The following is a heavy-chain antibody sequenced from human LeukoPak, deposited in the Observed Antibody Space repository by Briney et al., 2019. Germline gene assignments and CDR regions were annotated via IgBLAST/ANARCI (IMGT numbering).Heavy chain of an antibody. CDR3: ARDVGYCSSTSCYLPDY. V-gene: IGHV1-18*01. D-gene: IGHD2-2*01. CDR2: ISAYNGNT. Sequence: GASVKVSCKASGYTFTSYGISWVRQAPGQGLEWMGWISAYNGNTNYAQKLQGRVTMTTDTSTSTAYMELRRLRSDDTAVYYCARDVGYCSSTSCYLPDYWGQGTLVTVSS. CDR1: GYTFTSYG. J-gene: IGHJ4*02.